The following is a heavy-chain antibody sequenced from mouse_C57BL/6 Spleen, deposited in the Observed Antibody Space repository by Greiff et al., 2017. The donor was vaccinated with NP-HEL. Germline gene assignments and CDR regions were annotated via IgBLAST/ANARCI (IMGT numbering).Heavy chain of an antibody. CDR3: ARERERDFDY. V-gene: IGHV1-22*01. J-gene: IGHJ2*01. CDR2: INPNNGGT. CDR1: GYTFTDYN. Sequence: EVQLQQSGPELVKPGASVKMSCKASGYTFTDYNMHWVKQSHGKSLEWIGYINPNNGGTSYNQKFKGKATLTVNKYSSTAYMELRSLTSEDSAVYYCARERERDFDYWGQGTTLTVSS.